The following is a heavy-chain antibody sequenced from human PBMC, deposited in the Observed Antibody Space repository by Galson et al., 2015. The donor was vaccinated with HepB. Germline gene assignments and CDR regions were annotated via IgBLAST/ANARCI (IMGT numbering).Heavy chain of an antibody. V-gene: IGHV3-11*01. D-gene: IGHD4-17*01. CDR1: GFTFSDYY. J-gene: IGHJ4*02. Sequence: SLRLSCAASGFTFSDYYMSWIRQAPGKGLEGVSYISGSGSTIYYADSVKGRFTISRDNAKNLLYLQMNSLRAEDTAVYYCARGGHYGDYVDYWGQGTLVTVSS. CDR3: ARGGHYGDYVDY. CDR2: ISGSGSTI.